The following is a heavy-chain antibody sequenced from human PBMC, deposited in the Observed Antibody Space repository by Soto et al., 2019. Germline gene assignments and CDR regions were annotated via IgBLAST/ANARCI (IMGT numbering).Heavy chain of an antibody. CDR3: ARDYPATYCSALRCGGPRYYYYGMGG. J-gene: IGHJ6*02. D-gene: IGHD2-15*01. V-gene: IGHV1-46*01. Sequence: ASVKVSCKASGYTFTSYYMHWVRQAPGQGLEWMGIINPSGGSTSYAQKFQGRVTMTRDTSTSTVYMELSSLRSEDTAVYYCARDYPATYCSALRCGGPRYYYYGMGGWGRGNTGT. CDR1: GYTFTSYY. CDR2: INPSGGST.